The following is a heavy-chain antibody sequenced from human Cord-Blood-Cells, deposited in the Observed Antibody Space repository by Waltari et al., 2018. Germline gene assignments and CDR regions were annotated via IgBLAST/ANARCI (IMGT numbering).Heavy chain of an antibody. D-gene: IGHD2-8*01. CDR1: GGSLSSGGYS. Sequence: QLQLQESGSGLVKPSQTLSLTCAVSGGSLSSGGYSWRWIRQPPGKGLKWIGYIYHSGSTYYNPSLNSRVTISVDRSKNQFSLKLSSVTAADTAVYYCARGQALIGDAFDIWGQGTMVTVSS. V-gene: IGHV4-30-2*01. CDR2: IYHSGST. CDR3: ARGQALIGDAFDI. J-gene: IGHJ3*02.